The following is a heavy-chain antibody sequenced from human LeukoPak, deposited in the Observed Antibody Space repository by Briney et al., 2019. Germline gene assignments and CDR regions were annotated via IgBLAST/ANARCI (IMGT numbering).Heavy chain of an antibody. CDR1: GFTFSNYG. Sequence: GGSPRLSCEASGFTFSNYGMNWVRQAPGKGLEWVSFTDTSGNYIYYGGSVKGRFTISRDNARNLLFLQMNGLRAEDTAVYYCARGRSITLLRGVAMSDGFDIWGQGAMVAVSS. D-gene: IGHD3-10*01. J-gene: IGHJ3*02. V-gene: IGHV3-21*06. CDR2: TDTSGNYI. CDR3: ARGRSITLLRGVAMSDGFDI.